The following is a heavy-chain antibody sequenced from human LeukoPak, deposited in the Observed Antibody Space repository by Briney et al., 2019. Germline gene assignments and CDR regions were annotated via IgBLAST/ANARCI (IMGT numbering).Heavy chain of an antibody. J-gene: IGHJ3*02. V-gene: IGHV3-53*01. Sequence: GGSLRLSCAASGFTVSNNYMGWVRQAPGKGLEWVSVIYSYGFTSYADSVKGRFTIFRDNSKNTLYLQMNSLRAEDTAVYYCYGIRLGDGFQIWGQRTMVIVSS. CDR2: IYSYGFT. CDR3: YGIRLGDGFQI. D-gene: IGHD3-16*01. CDR1: GFTVSNNY.